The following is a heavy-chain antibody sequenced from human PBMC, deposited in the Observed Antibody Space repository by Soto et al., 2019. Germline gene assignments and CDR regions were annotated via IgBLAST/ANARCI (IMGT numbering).Heavy chain of an antibody. V-gene: IGHV1-8*01. D-gene: IGHD3-3*01. Sequence: GASVKVSCKASGGTFNSYVFNWVRQAPGQGLEWMGWMNPISGNTNYAQKFQGRVTMTTNNSISTAYMELSSLRSEDTAVYYCARRRNYDFWSGYYTWFDPWGQGTLVTVSS. CDR1: GGTFNSYV. J-gene: IGHJ5*02. CDR3: ARRRNYDFWSGYYTWFDP. CDR2: MNPISGNT.